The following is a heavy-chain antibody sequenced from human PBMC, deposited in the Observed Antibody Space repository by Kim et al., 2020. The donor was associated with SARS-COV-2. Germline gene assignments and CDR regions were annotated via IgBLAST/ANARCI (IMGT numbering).Heavy chain of an antibody. CDR1: GFTFSNYG. CDR3: ARDSQY. V-gene: IGHV3-33*05. Sequence: GGSLRLSCATSGFTFSNYGIFWVRQAPGKRREWVAVIKYDGSKIDYADSVRGRFTISRDISQKMLFLQRKRLRAEDTAIYFCARDSQYWGEVTGVTATS. D-gene: IGHD4-4*01. J-gene: IGHJ4*02. CDR2: IKYDGSKI.